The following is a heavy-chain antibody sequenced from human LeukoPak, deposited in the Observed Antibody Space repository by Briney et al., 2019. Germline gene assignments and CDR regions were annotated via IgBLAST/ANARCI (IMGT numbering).Heavy chain of an antibody. J-gene: IGHJ6*02. V-gene: IGHV3-7*01. Sequence: PGGSLRLSCAASGFTFSESWMSWVRQAPGQGLEWVAAIKEDGSEKDYVDSVKGRFTISRDNAKNSLCLQMDSLRAEDTAVYHCATYSNWVAWDVWGQGTTVSVSS. CDR2: IKEDGSEK. CDR3: ATYSNWVAWDV. CDR1: GFTFSESW. D-gene: IGHD1-1*01.